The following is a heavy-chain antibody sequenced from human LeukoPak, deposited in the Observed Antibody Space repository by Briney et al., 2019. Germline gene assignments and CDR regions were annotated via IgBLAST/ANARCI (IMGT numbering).Heavy chain of an antibody. Sequence: SETLSLTCTVSGYSISSGYYWGWIRQPPGKGLEWIGSIYHSGSTYYNPSLRSRVTISVDTSKNQFSLKLSSVTAADTAVYYCARGRRGRHGYYYYYMDVWGKGTTVTVSS. J-gene: IGHJ6*03. D-gene: IGHD3-10*01. CDR3: ARGRRGRHGYYYYYMDV. V-gene: IGHV4-38-2*02. CDR2: IYHSGST. CDR1: GYSISSGYY.